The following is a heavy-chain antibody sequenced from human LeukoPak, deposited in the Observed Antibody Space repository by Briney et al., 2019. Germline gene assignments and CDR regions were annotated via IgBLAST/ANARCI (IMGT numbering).Heavy chain of an antibody. CDR3: ARDSDAPIYSSHYYYMDV. Sequence: PSQTLSLTCTVSGDSITSGSYYWTWIRQPAGKGLEWIGRVSTSGTTNYNPSLKSRLTISVDTSKNQFSLKLSSVTAADTAVYYCARDSDAPIYSSHYYYMDVWGKGTTVTVSS. J-gene: IGHJ6*03. V-gene: IGHV4-61*02. CDR1: GDSITSGSYY. CDR2: VSTSGTT. D-gene: IGHD4-11*01.